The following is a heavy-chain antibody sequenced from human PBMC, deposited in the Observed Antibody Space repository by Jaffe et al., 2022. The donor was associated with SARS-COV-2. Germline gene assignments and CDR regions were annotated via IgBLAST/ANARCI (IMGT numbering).Heavy chain of an antibody. D-gene: IGHD3-10*01. J-gene: IGHJ3*02. V-gene: IGHV3-33*01. Sequence: QVQLVESGGGVVQPGRSLRLSCAASGFTFSSYGMHWVRQAPGKGLEWVAVIWYDGSNKYYADSVKGRFTISRDNSKNTLYLQMNSLRAEDTAVYYCAREMTKELDAFDIWGQGTMVTVSS. CDR2: IWYDGSNK. CDR3: AREMTKELDAFDI. CDR1: GFTFSSYG.